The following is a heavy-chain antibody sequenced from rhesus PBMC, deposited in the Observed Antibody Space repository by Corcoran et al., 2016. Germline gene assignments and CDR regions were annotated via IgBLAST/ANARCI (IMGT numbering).Heavy chain of an antibody. CDR3: ARDRYYNSYGLDS. J-gene: IGHJ6*01. V-gene: IGHV4-173*01. D-gene: IGHD3-3*01. CDR2: ISGSGGSP. Sequence: QLQLQESGPGLVKPSETLSLTCAVSGGSISSNYWSWIRQPPGKGLEGIGSISGSGGSPDYNPSLKIRVTISTDTSKNQFSMKLSSVTAADTAVYYCARDRYYNSYGLDSWGQGVVVTVSS. CDR1: GGSISSNY.